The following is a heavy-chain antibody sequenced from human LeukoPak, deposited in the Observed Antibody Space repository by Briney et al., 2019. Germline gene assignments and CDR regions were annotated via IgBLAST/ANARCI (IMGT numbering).Heavy chain of an antibody. CDR3: AREYCGTTSCYWFDP. Sequence: SETLSLTCTVSGYSISSGYYWGWIRQPPGKGLGGIGYIFHNGSTSYNPSLKSRVTISVDRSKNQFSLKLSSVTAADTAVYYCAREYCGTTSCYWFDPWGQGTLVTVSS. CDR2: IFHNGST. V-gene: IGHV4-38-2*02. D-gene: IGHD2-2*01. J-gene: IGHJ5*02. CDR1: GYSISSGYY.